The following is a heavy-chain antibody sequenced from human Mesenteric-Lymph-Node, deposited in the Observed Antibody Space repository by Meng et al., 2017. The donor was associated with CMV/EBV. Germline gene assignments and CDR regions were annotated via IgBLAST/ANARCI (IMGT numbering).Heavy chain of an antibody. J-gene: IGHJ6*02. CDR3: ARNEVAAAWDYGMDV. CDR1: GGSISSRSYY. Sequence: GSLRLSCTVSGGSISSRSYYWGWIRPPPGKGLEWIGSIYYSGITYYNPSLKSRVTISVDTSKNQFSLKLSSVTAADTAVYYCARNEVAAAWDYGMDVWGQGTTVTVSS. V-gene: IGHV4-39*07. CDR2: IYYSGIT. D-gene: IGHD6-13*01.